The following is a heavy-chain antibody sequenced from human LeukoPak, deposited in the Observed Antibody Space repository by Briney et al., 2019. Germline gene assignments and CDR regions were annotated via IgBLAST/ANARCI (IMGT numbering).Heavy chain of an antibody. D-gene: IGHD3-10*01. J-gene: IGHJ4*02. CDR3: ARDREMVRIKNGFDY. Sequence: GGSLRLSCAASGFTFSSYSMNWVRQPPGKGLEWVSYISSSSSTIYYADSVKGRFTISRDNAKNSLYLQMNSLRAEDTAVFYCARDREMVRIKNGFDYWGQGTLVTVSS. CDR2: ISSSSSTI. V-gene: IGHV3-48*01. CDR1: GFTFSSYS.